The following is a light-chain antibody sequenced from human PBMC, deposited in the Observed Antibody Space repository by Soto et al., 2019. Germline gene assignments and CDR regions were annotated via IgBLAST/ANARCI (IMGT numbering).Light chain of an antibody. J-gene: IGKJ1*01. Sequence: EIVMTQSPATLSVSPGERVTLSCRASQSVRSNLAWYQQKPGQAPRLLIYGASTRATGLPARFSGSGSGTDFTLTISSLQSEDFAVYYCQQYYSTPWTFGQGTKVEIK. CDR2: GAS. CDR1: QSVRSN. CDR3: QQYYSTPWT. V-gene: IGKV3-15*01.